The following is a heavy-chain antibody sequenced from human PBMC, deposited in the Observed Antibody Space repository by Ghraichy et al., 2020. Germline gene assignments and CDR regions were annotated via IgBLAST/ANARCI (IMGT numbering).Heavy chain of an antibody. CDR3: ARLSYFWAFDI. CDR2: IYYTGTN. CDR1: GGSISSSSYY. J-gene: IGHJ3*02. D-gene: IGHD2-8*01. Sequence: GSLRLSCTVSGGSISSSSYYWAWIRQPPGKGLEWIGNIYYTGTNDYNPSLKSRVSISVDTSKNQFSLKLSSVTAADTAVYYCARLSYFWAFDIWGQGTMVIVSS. V-gene: IGHV4-39*01.